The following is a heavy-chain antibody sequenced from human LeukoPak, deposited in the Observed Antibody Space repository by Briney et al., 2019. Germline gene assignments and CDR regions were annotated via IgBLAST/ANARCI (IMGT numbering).Heavy chain of an antibody. V-gene: IGHV4-4*02. J-gene: IGHJ5*02. D-gene: IGHD4-17*01. Sequence: GSLRLSCAASGFTFSSYSMNWVRQPPGKGLEWIGEIYHSGSTNYNPSLKSRVTISVDKSKNQFSLKLSSVTAADTAVYYCARGYGDYWFDPWGQGTLVTVSS. CDR1: GFTFSSYSM. CDR2: IYHSGST. CDR3: ARGYGDYWFDP.